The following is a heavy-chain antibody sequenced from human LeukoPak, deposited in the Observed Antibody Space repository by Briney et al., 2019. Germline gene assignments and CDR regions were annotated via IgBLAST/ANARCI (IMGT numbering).Heavy chain of an antibody. CDR2: INNDGSGT. Sequence: GGSLRLSCAASGFTFSSYWMHWVRQAPGKGPVWVSRINNDGSGTTYADSVKGRFTIPRDDAKNSLYLQMNSLRAEDTALYYCAKDMSDGYSYGLGSGFCFDYWGQGTLVTVSS. CDR1: GFTFSSYW. D-gene: IGHD5-18*01. J-gene: IGHJ4*02. V-gene: IGHV3-74*01. CDR3: AKDMSDGYSYGLGSGFCFDY.